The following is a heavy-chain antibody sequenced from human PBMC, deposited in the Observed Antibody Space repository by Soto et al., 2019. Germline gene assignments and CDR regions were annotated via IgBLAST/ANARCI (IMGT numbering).Heavy chain of an antibody. CDR1: GYTFTGYY. D-gene: IGHD6-19*01. V-gene: IGHV1-2*04. J-gene: IGHJ4*02. Sequence: GASVKVSCKASGYTFTGYYMHWVRQAPGQGLEWMGWINPNSGGTNYAQKFQGWVTMTRDTSISTAYMELSRLRSDDTAVYYCARVGVAVAGGFDYWGQGTLVTVSS. CDR3: ARVGVAVAGGFDY. CDR2: INPNSGGT.